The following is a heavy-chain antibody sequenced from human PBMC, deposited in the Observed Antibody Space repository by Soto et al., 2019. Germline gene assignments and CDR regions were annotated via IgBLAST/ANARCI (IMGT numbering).Heavy chain of an antibody. CDR2: VIPMFGTP. D-gene: IGHD1-26*01. V-gene: IGHV1-69*01. CDR1: GDAFTNYI. Sequence: VQLLQSGAEVKKPGSSVKVSCKASGDAFTNYIFDWVRQAPGQGVAGMGGVIPMFGTPKNAQTFQARVTISADVSTGTAYLELTSLRFDDTAVYYCARGRDQPPVGLYFDSWGEGTRVTVSS. CDR3: ARGRDQPPVGLYFDS. J-gene: IGHJ4*02.